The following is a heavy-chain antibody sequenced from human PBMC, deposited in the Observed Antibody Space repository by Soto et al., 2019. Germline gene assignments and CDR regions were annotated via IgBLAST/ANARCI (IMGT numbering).Heavy chain of an antibody. V-gene: IGHV4-30-4*08. CDR1: GGSISSGDYY. Sequence: SETLSLTCTVSGGSISSGDYYWSWIRQHPGKGLEWIGYIYYSGSTYYNPSLKSRVTISVDTSKNQFSLKLSSVTAADTALYYCARIGGRYYPLDYWGQGTLVTVSS. CDR2: IYYSGST. J-gene: IGHJ4*02. D-gene: IGHD1-26*01. CDR3: ARIGGRYYPLDY.